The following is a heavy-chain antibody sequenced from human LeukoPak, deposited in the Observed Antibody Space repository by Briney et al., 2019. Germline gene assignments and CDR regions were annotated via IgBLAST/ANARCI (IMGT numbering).Heavy chain of an antibody. D-gene: IGHD2/OR15-2a*01. Sequence: SETLSLTCTVPGGSISSYYWSWIRQPPGKGLEWIAYISDIGSINHNPSLKRRVTISLDTSKNQFSLKLSSVTAADTPVYYCAGHHPRNTVDFWGQGTLVTVSS. V-gene: IGHV4-59*08. CDR1: GGSISSYY. J-gene: IGHJ4*02. CDR2: ISDIGSI. CDR3: AGHHPRNTVDF.